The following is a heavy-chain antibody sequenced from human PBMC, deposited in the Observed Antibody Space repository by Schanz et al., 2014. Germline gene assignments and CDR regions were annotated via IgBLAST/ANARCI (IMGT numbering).Heavy chain of an antibody. V-gene: IGHV1-8*02. CDR3: ARGRTFDY. CDR1: GGTFSTYT. CDR2: MNPNSGNP. Sequence: VQLEQSGAEVKKPGSSVKVSCKASGGTFSTYTISWVRQAPGQGLEWLGWMNPNSGNPGFAQKFRGRVTMTRNTSMSTAYIELHSLTSEDTAVYYCARGRTFDYWGQGTLVTVSS. J-gene: IGHJ4*02.